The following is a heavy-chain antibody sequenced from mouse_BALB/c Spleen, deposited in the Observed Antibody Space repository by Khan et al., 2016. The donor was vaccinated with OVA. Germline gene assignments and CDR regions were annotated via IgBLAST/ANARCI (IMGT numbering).Heavy chain of an antibody. CDR1: GYSITSDYA. J-gene: IGHJ2*01. V-gene: IGHV3-2*02. CDR2: ISYSGNT. D-gene: IGHD1-1*01. Sequence: EVELVESGPGLVKPSQSLSLTCTVTGYSITSDYAWSWIRQFPGNKLEWMGFISYSGNTNYNPSLKSRISITRDTSKNQFFLQLNSVTTEDTATYYCARVYGGDFDYGGQGTTLTVSS. CDR3: ARVYGGDFDY.